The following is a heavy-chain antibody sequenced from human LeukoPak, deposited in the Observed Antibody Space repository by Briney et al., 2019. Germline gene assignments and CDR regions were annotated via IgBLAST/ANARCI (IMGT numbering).Heavy chain of an antibody. V-gene: IGHV3-21*01. CDR1: GFTFSTYS. D-gene: IGHD1-26*01. CDR2: IRSSSSDI. Sequence: GGSLRLSCAASGFTFSTYSMNWVRQAPGKGLEWVSFIRSSSSDIYYADSVKGRFTISRDNAKNSLYLQMDSLRAEDTAVYYCARVRSGSLDYWGQGTLVTVSS. CDR3: ARVRSGSLDY. J-gene: IGHJ4*02.